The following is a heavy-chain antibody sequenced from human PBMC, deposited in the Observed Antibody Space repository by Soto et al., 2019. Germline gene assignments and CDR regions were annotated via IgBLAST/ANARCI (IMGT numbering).Heavy chain of an antibody. CDR1: GFTFSDHY. Sequence: GGSLRLSCAASGFTFSDHYMDWVRQAPGKGLEWVGRTRNKANSYTTEYAASVKGRFTISRDDSKNSLYLQMNSLKTEDTAVYYCATTSRYYDSSGYLVTEYYYYGMDVWGQGTTVTVSS. J-gene: IGHJ6*02. V-gene: IGHV3-72*01. CDR3: ATTSRYYDSSGYLVTEYYYYGMDV. CDR2: TRNKANSYTT. D-gene: IGHD3-22*01.